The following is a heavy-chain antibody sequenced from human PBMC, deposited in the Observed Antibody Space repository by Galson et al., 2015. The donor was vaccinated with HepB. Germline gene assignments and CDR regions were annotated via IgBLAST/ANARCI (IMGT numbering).Heavy chain of an antibody. CDR3: ARDKGPSKYSSGWYPGY. D-gene: IGHD6-19*01. J-gene: IGHJ4*02. Sequence: SLRLSCAASGFTFSSYSMNWVRQAPGKGLEWVSSISSSSSYIYYADSVKGRFTISRGNAKNSLYLQMNSLRAEDTAVYYCARDKGPSKYSSGWYPGYWGQGTLVTVSS. CDR1: GFTFSSYS. CDR2: ISSSSSYI. V-gene: IGHV3-21*01.